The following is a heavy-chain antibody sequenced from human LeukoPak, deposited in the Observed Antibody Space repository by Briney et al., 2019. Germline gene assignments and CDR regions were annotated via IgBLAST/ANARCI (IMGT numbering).Heavy chain of an antibody. V-gene: IGHV7-4-1*02. Sequence: ASVKVSCKASGYTFTTYVLNWVRQAPAQGFEWMGFINTYTRNPTYAQGFTGRFVFSLDTSVSTAYLQISNLKAEDTAVYYCARQVGTASSHDFGHWGHGTLVTVSS. J-gene: IGHJ4*01. CDR1: GYTFTTYV. CDR3: ARQVGTASSHDFGH. D-gene: IGHD2-21*02. CDR2: INTYTRNP.